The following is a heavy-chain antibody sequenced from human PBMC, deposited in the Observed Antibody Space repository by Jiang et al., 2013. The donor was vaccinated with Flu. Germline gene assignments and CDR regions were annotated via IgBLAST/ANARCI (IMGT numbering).Heavy chain of an antibody. CDR3: ARVGIATAAFAFDI. J-gene: IGHJ3*02. CDR1: GYTFTSYD. Sequence: VSCKASGYTFTSYDINWVRQATGQGLEWMGWMNPNSGNTGYAQKFQGRVTMTRNTSISTAYMELSSLRSKDTAVYYCARVGIATAAFAFDIWGQGTMVTVSS. D-gene: IGHD6-13*01. V-gene: IGHV1-8*01. CDR2: MNPNSGNT.